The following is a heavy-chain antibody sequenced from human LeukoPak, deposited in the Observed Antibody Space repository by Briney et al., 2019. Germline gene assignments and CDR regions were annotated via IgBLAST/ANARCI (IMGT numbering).Heavy chain of an antibody. J-gene: IGHJ3*02. CDR2: ISYDGSNK. CDR1: GFTFSSYG. V-gene: IGHV3-30*18. CDR3: AKFPAEVDI. Sequence: GRSLRLSCAASGFTFSSYGMHWVRQAPGKGLEWVAVISYDGSNKYYADSVKGRFTISRDNSKSTLYLQMNSLRAEDTAVYYCAKFPAEVDIWGQGTMVTVSS.